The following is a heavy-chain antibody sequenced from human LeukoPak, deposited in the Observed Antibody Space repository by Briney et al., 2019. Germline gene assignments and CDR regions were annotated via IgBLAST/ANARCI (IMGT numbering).Heavy chain of an antibody. CDR3: TRAGRYCSGGSCYSFY. D-gene: IGHD2-15*01. V-gene: IGHV3-49*03. Sequence: GGSLRLSCTASGFTFGDYAMSWFRQAPGEGLEWVGFIRSKAHGGTTEYAASVKGRFTISRDDSKSIAYLQMDSLKTEDTAVYYCTRAGRYCSGGSCYSFYWGQGTLVAVSS. J-gene: IGHJ4*02. CDR1: GFTFGDYA. CDR2: IRSKAHGGTT.